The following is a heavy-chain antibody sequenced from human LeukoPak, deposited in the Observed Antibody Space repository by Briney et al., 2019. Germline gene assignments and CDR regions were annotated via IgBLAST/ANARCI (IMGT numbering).Heavy chain of an antibody. CDR3: STDSTIVY. Sequence: GGSLRLSCAASGFTFSNTWMSWVRQAPGKGLEWVVRIKSKTDGGTTDYAAHVKGRFSISRDDSKNTLYLQMNSLKTEDTAVYYCSTDSTIVYWGQGTLVTVSS. CDR2: IKSKTDGGTT. V-gene: IGHV3-15*01. J-gene: IGHJ4*02. D-gene: IGHD3-9*01. CDR1: GFTFSNTW.